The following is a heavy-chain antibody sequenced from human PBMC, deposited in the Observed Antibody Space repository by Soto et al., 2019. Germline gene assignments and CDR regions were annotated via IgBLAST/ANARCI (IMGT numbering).Heavy chain of an antibody. CDR1: GVTFTSSA. D-gene: IGHD2-2*01. J-gene: IGHJ4*02. V-gene: IGHV1-58*01. Sequence: SVKVSCKASGVTFTSSAVQWVRQARGQRLEWIGWIVVGSGNTNYAQKFQERVTITRDMSTSTAYMELSSLRSEDTAVYYCALMGYCSSTSCYGFDYWGQGTLVTVSS. CDR2: IVVGSGNT. CDR3: ALMGYCSSTSCYGFDY.